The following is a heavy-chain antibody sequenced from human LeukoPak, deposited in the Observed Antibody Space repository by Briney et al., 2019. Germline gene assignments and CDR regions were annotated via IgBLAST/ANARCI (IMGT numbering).Heavy chain of an antibody. V-gene: IGHV3-49*04. Sequence: GGSLRLSCAASGFTFGTYAMTWVRQSPGKGLEWVGFIRSKAYGGTTEYAASVKGRFTISRDDSKSIAYLQMNGLKTEDTAVYYCTRVITMIVVVITHVDYWGQGTLVTVSS. CDR3: TRVITMIVVVITHVDY. CDR1: GFTFGTYA. D-gene: IGHD3-22*01. CDR2: IRSKAYGGTT. J-gene: IGHJ4*02.